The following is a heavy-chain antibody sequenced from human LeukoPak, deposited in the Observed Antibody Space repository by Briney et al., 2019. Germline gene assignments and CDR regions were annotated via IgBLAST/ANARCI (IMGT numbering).Heavy chain of an antibody. CDR3: ARDGGSYRWWGDTRFDP. J-gene: IGHJ5*02. Sequence: GASVKVSCKASGGTFSSYAISWVRQAPGQGLEWMGGIIPIFSTANYAQQFQGRVTITTDESTSTAYMELSRLRSEDTAVYYCARDGGSYRWWGDTRFDPWGQGTLVTVSS. D-gene: IGHD1-26*01. CDR2: IIPIFSTA. V-gene: IGHV1-69*05. CDR1: GGTFSSYA.